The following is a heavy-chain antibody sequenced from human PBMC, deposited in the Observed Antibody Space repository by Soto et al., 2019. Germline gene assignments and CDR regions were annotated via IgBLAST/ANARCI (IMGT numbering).Heavy chain of an antibody. Sequence: GGSLRLSCAASGFTFSSYAMSWVRQALGKGLEWVSAISGSGGSTYYADSVKGRFTISRDNSKNTLYLQMNSLRAEDTAVYYCAKLHYDSSGYYDAFDIWGQGTMVTVSS. CDR3: AKLHYDSSGYYDAFDI. V-gene: IGHV3-23*01. J-gene: IGHJ3*02. CDR2: ISGSGGST. CDR1: GFTFSSYA. D-gene: IGHD3-22*01.